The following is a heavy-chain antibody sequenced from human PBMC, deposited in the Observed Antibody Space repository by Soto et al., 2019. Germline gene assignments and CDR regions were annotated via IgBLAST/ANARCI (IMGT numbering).Heavy chain of an antibody. CDR2: INPSSGSS. J-gene: IGHJ4*02. V-gene: IGHV1-46*01. CDR1: GYTFTSYY. CDR3: ARRDYGDSDY. Sequence: QVQLVQSGAEVKKPGASVKVSCKASGYTFTSYYMHWVRQAPGQGLEWMGIINPSSGSSNYAQKFQGRVTMTRDTSTSTVYMELSSLRSEDTAVYYCARRDYGDSDYWGQGTLVTVSS. D-gene: IGHD3-16*01.